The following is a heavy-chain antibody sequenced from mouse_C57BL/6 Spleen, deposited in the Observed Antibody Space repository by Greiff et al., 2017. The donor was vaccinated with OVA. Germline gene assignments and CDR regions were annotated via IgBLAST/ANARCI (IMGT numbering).Heavy chain of an antibody. J-gene: IGHJ1*03. Sequence: SGPELVKPGASVKISCKASGYTFTDYNMDWVKQSHGKSLEWIGDINPNNGGTIYNQKFKGKATLTVDKSSSTAYMELRSLTSEDTAVYYCARWGARYFDVWGTGTTVTVSS. CDR3: ARWGARYFDV. CDR1: GYTFTDYN. V-gene: IGHV1-18*01. CDR2: INPNNGGT.